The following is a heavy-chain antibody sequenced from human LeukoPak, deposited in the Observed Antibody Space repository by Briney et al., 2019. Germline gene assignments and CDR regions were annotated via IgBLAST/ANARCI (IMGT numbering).Heavy chain of an antibody. Sequence: ASVKVSCKASGYTFTSYDISWVRQATGQGLEWMGWMNPSSGNTGYAQKFQGRVTMTRNTSISTAYMELSSLRSEDTTVHYCARGLSMVQGVIFGYWGQGTLVTVSS. D-gene: IGHD3-10*01. CDR2: MNPSSGNT. CDR1: GYTFTSYD. J-gene: IGHJ4*02. V-gene: IGHV1-8*01. CDR3: ARGLSMVQGVIFGY.